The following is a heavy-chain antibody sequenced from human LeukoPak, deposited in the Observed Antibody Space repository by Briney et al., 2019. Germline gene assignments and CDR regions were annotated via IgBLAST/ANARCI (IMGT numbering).Heavy chain of an antibody. CDR2: IYPGDSDT. V-gene: IGHV5-51*01. CDR3: ARHRSAAAGTFWFDY. CDR1: GYSFSSYW. J-gene: IGHJ4*02. Sequence: GESLKISCKGSGYSFSSYWIGWVRQMPGKGLEWMGIIYPGDSDTTYSPSFQGQVTISADKFISTAYPQWSSPKASDTAMYYCARHRSAAAGTFWFDYWGQGTLVTVSS. D-gene: IGHD6-13*01.